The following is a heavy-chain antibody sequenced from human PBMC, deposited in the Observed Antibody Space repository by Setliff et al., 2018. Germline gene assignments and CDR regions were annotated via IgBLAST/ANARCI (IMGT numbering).Heavy chain of an antibody. J-gene: IGHJ4*02. CDR3: AKVLGYSSGQLGETKKSIFDY. Sequence: GGSLRLSCAASGFTFSSYAMSWVRQAPGKGLEWVSAISGSGGSTYYADSVKGRFTISRDNTKNTLYLQRNSLRAEDTAVYYCAKVLGYSSGQLGETKKSIFDYWGQGTLVTVSS. CDR1: GFTFSSYA. CDR2: ISGSGGST. V-gene: IGHV3-23*01. D-gene: IGHD6-19*01.